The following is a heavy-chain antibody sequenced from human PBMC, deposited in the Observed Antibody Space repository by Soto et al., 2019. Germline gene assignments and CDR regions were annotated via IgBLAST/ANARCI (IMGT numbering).Heavy chain of an antibody. J-gene: IGHJ6*04. CDR3: EGREYYCREV. V-gene: IGHV4-59*01. Sequence: PSEPRSLTCTVSGGSISSYCWTWIRQHPGKGLEWIGYIYYSGSTNYNPSLKSRVTISVDTSKNQFSLKLSSVTAADTAVYYCEGREYYCREVSGNGTPVIVSA. CDR2: IYYSGST. D-gene: IGHD3-10*01. CDR1: GGSISSYC.